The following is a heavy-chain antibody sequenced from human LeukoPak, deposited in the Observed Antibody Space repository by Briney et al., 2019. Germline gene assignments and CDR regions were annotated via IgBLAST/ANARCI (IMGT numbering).Heavy chain of an antibody. Sequence: SSETLTLTCADYGGSYSGYYWRWIRQPPGKALEWMGEINHSGSTNYNPSLKSRVTISVDTSKNQFSLKLSSVTAADTAVYYCARGVSYDYVWGSYRSQTFDYWGQGTLVTVSS. D-gene: IGHD3-16*02. CDR3: ARGVSYDYVWGSYRSQTFDY. J-gene: IGHJ4*02. CDR2: INHSGST. CDR1: GGSYSGYY. V-gene: IGHV4-34*01.